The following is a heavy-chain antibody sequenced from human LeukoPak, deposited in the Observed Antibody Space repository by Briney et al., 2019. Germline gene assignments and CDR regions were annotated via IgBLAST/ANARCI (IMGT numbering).Heavy chain of an antibody. D-gene: IGHD2-2*01. CDR1: GFTFSSYW. CDR2: IKQDGSEK. J-gene: IGHJ5*02. V-gene: IGHV3-7*01. Sequence: PGGSLRLSCAASGFTFSSYWMCWVRQAPGKGLEWVANIKQDGSEKYYVDSVKGRFTISRDNAKNSLYLQMNSLRAEDTAVYYCARDFCSSTSCFYDPWGQGTLVTVSS. CDR3: ARDFCSSTSCFYDP.